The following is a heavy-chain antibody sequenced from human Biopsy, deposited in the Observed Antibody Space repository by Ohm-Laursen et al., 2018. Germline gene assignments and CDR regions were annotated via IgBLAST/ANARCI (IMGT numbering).Heavy chain of an antibody. V-gene: IGHV3-73*01. D-gene: IGHD4-23*01. CDR1: GFTFGDSA. Sequence: LRLSCAATGFTFGDSAMHWVRQASGKGLEWIGRIRSKVNNYATAYAASVTGRFTISRDDSKNTAYLQMNSLKTEDTAVYYCTTYDNSGDYRDYWGQGTQVTVSS. CDR3: TTYDNSGDYRDY. J-gene: IGHJ4*02. CDR2: IRSKVNNYAT.